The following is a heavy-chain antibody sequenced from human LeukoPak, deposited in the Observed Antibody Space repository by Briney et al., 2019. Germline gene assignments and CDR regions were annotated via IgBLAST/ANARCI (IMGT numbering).Heavy chain of an antibody. J-gene: IGHJ6*04. D-gene: IGHD6-19*01. Sequence: GGSLRLSCAASGFTFSGSAMHWVRQASGKGLEWVGRIRSKANSYATAYAASVKGRFTISRDDSKNTAYLQMNSLKTEDTAVYYCTSSGSSGWYLSYYYYYGMGVWGKGTTVTVSS. CDR1: GFTFSGSA. V-gene: IGHV3-73*01. CDR3: TSSGSSGWYLSYYYYYGMGV. CDR2: IRSKANSYAT.